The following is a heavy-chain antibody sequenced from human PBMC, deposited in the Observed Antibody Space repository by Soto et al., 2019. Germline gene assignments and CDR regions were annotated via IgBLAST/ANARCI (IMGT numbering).Heavy chain of an antibody. V-gene: IGHV4-39*01. J-gene: IGHJ5*01. CDR2: IYKSVST. CDR3: ATTTYCTSISCYASLFDF. CDR1: GGSIGSSTYY. D-gene: IGHD2-2*01. Sequence: QLQLQESGPGLVKPSETLSLTCTVSGGSIGSSTYYWGWVRQPPGKGLEWIGSIYKSVSTYFNPSLKSRVTISVDTSKNQFSLKLSSVTAADTAVYYCATTTYCTSISCYASLFDFWGQGTLVTVSS.